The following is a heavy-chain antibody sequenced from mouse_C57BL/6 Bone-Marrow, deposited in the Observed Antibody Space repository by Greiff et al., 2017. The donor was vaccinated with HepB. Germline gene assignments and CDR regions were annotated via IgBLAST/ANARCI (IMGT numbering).Heavy chain of an antibody. CDR3: ARHYSNYGSSWFAY. V-gene: IGHV5-2*01. Sequence: EVMLVESGGGLVQPGESLKLSCESNEYEFPSHDMSWVRKTPEKRLELVAAITSDGGSTYYPDTMERRFIISRDKTKKTLYLQMSSLRSEDTALYYCARHYSNYGSSWFAYWGQGTLVTVSA. CDR1: EYEFPSHD. D-gene: IGHD2-5*01. J-gene: IGHJ3*01. CDR2: ITSDGGST.